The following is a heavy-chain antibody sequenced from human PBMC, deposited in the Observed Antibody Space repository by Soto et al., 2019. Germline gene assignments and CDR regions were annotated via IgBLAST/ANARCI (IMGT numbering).Heavy chain of an antibody. Sequence: GGSLRLSCSASGFTFSSYAMHWVRQAPGKGLEYVSAISSNGGSTYYADSVKGRFTISRDNSKNTLYLQMSSLRAEDTAVYYCVKGPGILHYYDSSPRPFDYWGQGTLVTVSS. CDR1: GFTFSSYA. CDR2: ISSNGGST. J-gene: IGHJ4*02. D-gene: IGHD3-22*01. CDR3: VKGPGILHYYDSSPRPFDY. V-gene: IGHV3-64D*08.